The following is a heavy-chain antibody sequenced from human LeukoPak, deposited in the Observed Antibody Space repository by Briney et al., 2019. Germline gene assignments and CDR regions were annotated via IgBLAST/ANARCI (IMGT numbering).Heavy chain of an antibody. J-gene: IGHJ5*01. CDR3: ARAVAGTEGWFNS. CDR1: GDSVSSDSTA. D-gene: IGHD6-19*01. V-gene: IGHV6-1*01. CDR2: TYYRSKWYH. Sequence: SQTLSLTCAISGDSVSSDSTAWNWIRQSPSRGLEWLGRTYYRSKWYHDYSVSVKSRITINPDTSKNQFSLQLNSVTPEDTAVYYCARAVAGTEGWFNSWGQGTLVTVSS.